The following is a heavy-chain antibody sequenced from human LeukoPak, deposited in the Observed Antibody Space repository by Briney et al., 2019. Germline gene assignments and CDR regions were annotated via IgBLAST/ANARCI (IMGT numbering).Heavy chain of an antibody. CDR1: GGSFSGYY. CDR2: INHSGST. CDR3: ARVRSSVTTELDY. V-gene: IGHV4-34*01. J-gene: IGHJ4*02. D-gene: IGHD4-11*01. Sequence: PSETLSLTCAVYGGSFSGYYWSWIRQPPGKGLEWIGEINHSGSTNYNSSLKSRVTISVDTSKNQFSLKLSSVTAADTAVYYCARVRSSVTTELDYWGQGTLVTVSS.